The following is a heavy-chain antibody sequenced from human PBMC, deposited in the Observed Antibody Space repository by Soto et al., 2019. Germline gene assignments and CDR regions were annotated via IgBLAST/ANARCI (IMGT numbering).Heavy chain of an antibody. V-gene: IGHV1-2*04. CDR2: INPNSGGT. Sequence: ASVKVSCKASGYTFTGYYMHWVRQAPGQGLEWMGWINPNSGGTNYAQKFQGWVTMTRDTSISTAYMELSRLRSDDTAVYYCARDPNPFQYYDFWSGYSSYGMDVWGQGTTVTVSS. CDR3: ARDPNPFQYYDFWSGYSSYGMDV. D-gene: IGHD3-3*01. J-gene: IGHJ6*02. CDR1: GYTFTGYY.